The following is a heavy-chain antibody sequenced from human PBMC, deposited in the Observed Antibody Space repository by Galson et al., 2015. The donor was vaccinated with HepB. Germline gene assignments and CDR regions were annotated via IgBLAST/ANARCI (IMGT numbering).Heavy chain of an antibody. J-gene: IGHJ6*02. Sequence: ETLSLTCTVSGGSISSYYWSWIRQPPGKGLEWIGYIYYSGSTNYNPSLKSRVTISVDTSKNQFSLKLSSVTAADTAVYYCARFCSSASCSLGYGMDVWGQGTTVTVSS. D-gene: IGHD2-2*01. V-gene: IGHV4-59*01. CDR3: ARFCSSASCSLGYGMDV. CDR2: IYYSGST. CDR1: GGSISSYY.